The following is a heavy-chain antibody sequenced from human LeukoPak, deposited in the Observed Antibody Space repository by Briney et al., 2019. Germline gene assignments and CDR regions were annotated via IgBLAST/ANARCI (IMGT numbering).Heavy chain of an antibody. Sequence: SETLSLTCAGYGGSFSGYYWSWIRQPPGKGLEWIGEINHSGGTNYKPSLKSVVTISVDTSKKQFSLKLSSVNDADTAVYYCATTGYCSSTSCYDFAFDIWGQGTMVTVSS. CDR3: ATTGYCSSTSCYDFAFDI. CDR1: GGSFSGYY. J-gene: IGHJ3*02. CDR2: INHSGGT. V-gene: IGHV4-34*01. D-gene: IGHD2-2*03.